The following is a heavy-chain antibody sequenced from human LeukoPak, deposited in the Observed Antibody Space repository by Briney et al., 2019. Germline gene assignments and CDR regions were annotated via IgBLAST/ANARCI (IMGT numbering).Heavy chain of an antibody. D-gene: IGHD3-3*01. J-gene: IGHJ4*02. Sequence: ESGPTLVNPTQTLTLTCTFSGFSLSTSGVGVGWIRQPPGKALEWLALIYWDGDKRFSPSLNSRLTITKDTSKNQVVLTMTNMDPVDTATYYCVHSPNSLLRFLGGTPFDYWGQGTLVTVSS. V-gene: IGHV2-5*02. CDR1: GFSLSTSGVG. CDR3: VHSPNSLLRFLGGTPFDY. CDR2: IYWDGDK.